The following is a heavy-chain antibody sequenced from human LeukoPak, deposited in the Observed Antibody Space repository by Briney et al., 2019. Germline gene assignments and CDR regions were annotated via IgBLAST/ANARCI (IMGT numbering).Heavy chain of an antibody. D-gene: IGHD3-3*02. CDR2: IKNDGSEK. J-gene: IGHJ4*02. Sequence: PGGSLRLSCVASGFIFSNYWMSWVRQAPGKALEWVASIKNDGSEKNYVDSVKGRFTISRDNAKNSLYLHTSSLTAEDTAVYYCAKGVYIYGNLFDYWGQGTLVTVSS. CDR1: GFIFSNYW. CDR3: AKGVYIYGNLFDY. V-gene: IGHV3-7*01.